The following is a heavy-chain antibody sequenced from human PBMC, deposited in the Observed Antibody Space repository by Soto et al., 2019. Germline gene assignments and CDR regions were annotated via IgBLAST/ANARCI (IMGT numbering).Heavy chain of an antibody. D-gene: IGHD2-2*01. Sequence: EVQLLESGGGLVQPGGSLRLSCAASGFTFSSYAMSWVRQALGKGLEWVSAISGSGGSTYYADSVKGRFTISRDNSKNTLYLQMNSRRAEDTAVYYCAKGTTRYCSSTSCDGGDYYYYGMDVWGQGTTVTVSS. CDR2: ISGSGGST. V-gene: IGHV3-23*01. J-gene: IGHJ6*02. CDR3: AKGTTRYCSSTSCDGGDYYYYGMDV. CDR1: GFTFSSYA.